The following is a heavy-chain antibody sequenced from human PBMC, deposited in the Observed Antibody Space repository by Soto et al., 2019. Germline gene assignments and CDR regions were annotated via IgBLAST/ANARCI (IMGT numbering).Heavy chain of an antibody. Sequence: EVQLVESGGGLVKPGGSLRLSCAASGFTFSNAWMSWVRQAPGKGLEWVGRIKSKTDGGTTDYAAPVNGRFTISRDDSKNTLYLQINSLKTEDTAVYYCTTDVYYDYIWGSYRPGSDAFDIWGQGTMVTVSS. J-gene: IGHJ3*02. CDR2: IKSKTDGGTT. V-gene: IGHV3-15*01. CDR3: TTDVYYDYIWGSYRPGSDAFDI. CDR1: GFTFSNAW. D-gene: IGHD3-16*02.